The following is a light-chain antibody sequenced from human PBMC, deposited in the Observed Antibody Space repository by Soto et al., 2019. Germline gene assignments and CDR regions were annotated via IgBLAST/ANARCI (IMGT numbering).Light chain of an antibody. Sequence: QLVLTQPASVSGSPGQSITISCTGTSSDVGGYNYVSWYQQHPGKAPKLMIYDVSNRPSGVSNRFSGSKSGNTASLTISGLQAEDEADYDCSSYTSSSTLYVFGTGTKLTVL. CDR2: DVS. CDR1: SSDVGGYNY. J-gene: IGLJ1*01. V-gene: IGLV2-14*01. CDR3: SSYTSSSTLYV.